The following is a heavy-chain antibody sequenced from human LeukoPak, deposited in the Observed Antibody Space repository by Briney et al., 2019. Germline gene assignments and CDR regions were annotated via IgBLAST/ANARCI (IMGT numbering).Heavy chain of an antibody. V-gene: IGHV4-31*03. Sequence: SQTLSLTCTDSGGSISSGGYYWSWIRQHPGKGLEWIGYIYYSGSTYYNPSLKSRVTISVDTSKNQFSLKLSSVTAANTAVYYCARGGSTDPYYYGMDVWGQGTTVTVSS. CDR2: IYYSGST. CDR3: ARGGSTDPYYYGMDV. J-gene: IGHJ6*02. CDR1: GGSISSGGYY. D-gene: IGHD2-2*01.